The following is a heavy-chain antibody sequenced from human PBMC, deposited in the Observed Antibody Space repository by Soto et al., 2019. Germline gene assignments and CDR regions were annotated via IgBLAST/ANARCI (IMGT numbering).Heavy chain of an antibody. Sequence: SETLSLTCTVSGGSISSYCWSWIRQPPGKGLEWIGYIYYSGSTNYIPSLKSRVTISVDTSKNQFSLKLSSVTAADTAVYYCACCGSSYYYYYGMDVCGQGTTLTGSS. V-gene: IGHV4-59*01. J-gene: IGHJ6*02. CDR2: IYYSGST. CDR1: GGSISSYC. D-gene: IGHD1-26*01. CDR3: ACCGSSYYYYYGMDV.